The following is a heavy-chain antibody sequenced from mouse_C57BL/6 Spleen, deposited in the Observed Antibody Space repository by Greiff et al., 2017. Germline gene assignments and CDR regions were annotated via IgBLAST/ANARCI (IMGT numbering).Heavy chain of an antibody. CDR2: ISDGGSYT. CDR3: ARPCLRNYFDY. D-gene: IGHD1-1*01. CDR1: GFTFSSYA. Sequence: EVHLVESGGGLVKPGGSLKLSCAASGFTFSSYAMSWVRQTPEKRLEWVATISDGGSYTYYPDNVKGRFTISRDNAKNTLYLQMSHLKSEDTAMYYCARPCLRNYFDYWGQGTTLTVSS. J-gene: IGHJ2*01. V-gene: IGHV5-4*01.